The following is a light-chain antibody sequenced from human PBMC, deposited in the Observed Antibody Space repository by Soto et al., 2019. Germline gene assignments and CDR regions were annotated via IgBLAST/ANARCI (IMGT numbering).Light chain of an antibody. CDR3: QVWDSGSDHVV. CDR1: NVGSKS. V-gene: IGLV3-21*04. Sequence: SSELTQPPSVSVAPGKTARITCGGNNVGSKSVHWYQQKPGQAPVLVIYSDSDRPSAIPERFSGSNSGNTATLTINRVEAGDEADYYCQVWDSGSDHVVFGGGTKLTVL. CDR2: SDS. J-gene: IGLJ3*02.